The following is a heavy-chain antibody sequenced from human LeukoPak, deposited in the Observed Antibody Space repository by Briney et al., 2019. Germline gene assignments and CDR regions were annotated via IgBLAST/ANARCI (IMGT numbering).Heavy chain of an antibody. J-gene: IGHJ3*02. CDR1: GGSISGYY. Sequence: SETLSLTCTVSGGSISGYYWSWIRQPAGKGLEYIRRIYTRRSTNYNPSLKSSVTISVDTSKNQFSLKLSSVTAADTAVYYCARVGDYDSSLGAAFDIWGQGTMVTVSS. V-gene: IGHV4-4*07. D-gene: IGHD3-22*01. CDR2: IYTRRST. CDR3: ARVGDYDSSLGAAFDI.